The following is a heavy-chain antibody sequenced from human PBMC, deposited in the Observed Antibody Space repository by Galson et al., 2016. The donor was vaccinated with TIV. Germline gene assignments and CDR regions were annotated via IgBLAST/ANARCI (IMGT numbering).Heavy chain of an antibody. J-gene: IGHJ6*03. CDR1: GYTFSNYG. Sequence: SVKVSCKASGYTFSNYGISWVRQAPGQGLEWMGWISGYNADTDYAQKFQGRVTMTTDTATSTAYMELRSLRSDDTGVYYCARGCGSYSCYLDVWGKGTTVTVSS. CDR2: ISGYNADT. CDR3: ARGCGSYSCYLDV. V-gene: IGHV1-18*01. D-gene: IGHD1-26*01.